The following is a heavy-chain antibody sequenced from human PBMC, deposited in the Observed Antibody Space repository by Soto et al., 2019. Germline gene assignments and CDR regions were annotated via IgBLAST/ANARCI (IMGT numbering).Heavy chain of an antibody. CDR2: IYYSGST. CDR1: GGSTSSGDYY. CDR3: AREGYSYGFGLDY. Sequence: PSETLSLTCTVSGGSTSSGDYYWSWIRQPPGKGLEWIGYIYYSGSTYYNPSLKSRVTISVDTSKNQFSLKLSSVTAADTAVYYCAREGYSYGFGLDYWGQGTLVTVSS. J-gene: IGHJ4*02. D-gene: IGHD5-18*01. V-gene: IGHV4-30-4*01.